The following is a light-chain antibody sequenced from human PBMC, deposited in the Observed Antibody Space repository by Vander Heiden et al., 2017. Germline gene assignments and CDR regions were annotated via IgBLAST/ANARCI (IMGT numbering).Light chain of an antibody. J-gene: IGKJ3*01. CDR3: QQCNSNPLT. Sequence: DIQMTHSPSTLSASVGDTVTITCRASQSISNFLDWYQQQPGKAPTLLISSASNLHGGVPSRFSGSGSGTVFTLTIASLQPDDFATYSCQQCNSNPLTFGHGTKVDAK. CDR1: QSISNF. V-gene: IGKV1-39*01. CDR2: SAS.